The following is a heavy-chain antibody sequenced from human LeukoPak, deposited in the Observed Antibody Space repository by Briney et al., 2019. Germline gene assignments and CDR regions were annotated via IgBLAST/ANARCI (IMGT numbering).Heavy chain of an antibody. Sequence: GGSLRLSCAASGFTFSSYAMSWVRQAPGKGLEGVSVVTNSGGNTYHADSVKGRFTISRDNSKNTLYLQMNSLRAEDTAVYYCAKGVGGNFPSSRLLDYWGQGTLVTVSS. CDR2: VTNSGGNT. CDR1: GFTFSSYA. V-gene: IGHV3-23*01. CDR3: AKGVGGNFPSSRLLDY. J-gene: IGHJ4*02. D-gene: IGHD4-23*01.